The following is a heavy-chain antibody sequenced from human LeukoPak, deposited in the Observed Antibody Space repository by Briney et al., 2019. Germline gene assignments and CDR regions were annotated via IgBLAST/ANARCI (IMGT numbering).Heavy chain of an antibody. J-gene: IGHJ5*02. Sequence: PGGSLRLSCAASGFTFGSYGMHWVRQAPGKGLEWVAVIWYDGSNKYYADSVKGRFTISRDNSKNTLYLQMNSLRAEDTAVYYCARPYSSGWYGWFDPWGQGTLVTVSS. CDR1: GFTFGSYG. CDR2: IWYDGSNK. CDR3: ARPYSSGWYGWFDP. D-gene: IGHD6-19*01. V-gene: IGHV3-33*01.